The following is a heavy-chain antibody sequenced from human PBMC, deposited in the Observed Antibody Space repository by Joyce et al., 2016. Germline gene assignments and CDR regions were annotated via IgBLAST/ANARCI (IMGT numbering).Heavy chain of an antibody. J-gene: IGHJ6*02. V-gene: IGHV1-69*12. CDR2: IITFVGAA. CDR1: GGAFSNFT. CDR3: ARGGTSSDHFFFYTLDI. D-gene: IGHD1-14*01. Sequence: QVLLVQSGATVKRPGSSLKVSCKSSGGAFSNFTVNWVRQAPGHRLEWMGGIITFVGAAKYAEHFQGRVTLTADLSTRTAFMELSSLTSADTAVYYCARGGTSSDHFFFYTLDIWGPGTTVIVSS.